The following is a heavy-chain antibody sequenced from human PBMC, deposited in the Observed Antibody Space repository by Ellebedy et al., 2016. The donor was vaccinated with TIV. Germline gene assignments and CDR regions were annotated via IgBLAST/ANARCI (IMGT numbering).Heavy chain of an antibody. CDR2: IKKKTDGGTS. V-gene: IGHV3-15*01. J-gene: IGHJ5*02. Sequence: GESLKISCAAPGFTFSSYSMTWVRQAPGKGLEWVGRIKKKTDGGTSDYAAPVKGRFTISRDDSKNTLYLQMNSLKTEDTAIYYCTTDEIVLMVYTWGRGTLVTVSS. D-gene: IGHD2-8*01. CDR3: TTDEIVLMVYT. CDR1: GFTFSSYS.